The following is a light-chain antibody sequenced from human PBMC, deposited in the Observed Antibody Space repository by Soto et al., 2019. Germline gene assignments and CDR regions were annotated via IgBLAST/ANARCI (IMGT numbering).Light chain of an antibody. J-gene: IGLJ1*01. CDR1: SNDVGGYNY. V-gene: IGLV2-11*01. Sequence: QSVLTQPRSVSGSPGQSVTISCTGTSNDVGGYNYVSWYQHPPGKAPKLMIYDVSKRPSGVPDRFSGSKSGNTASLTISGLQAEDEADYYCCSFAGSYTYVFGTGTKVTVL. CDR3: CSFAGSYTYV. CDR2: DVS.